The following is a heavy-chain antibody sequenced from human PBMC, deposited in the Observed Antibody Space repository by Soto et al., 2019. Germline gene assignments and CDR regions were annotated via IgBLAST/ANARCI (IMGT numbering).Heavy chain of an antibody. CDR3: ARSRYYYDSSGYSADEHYYGMDV. CDR2: IITIFGTA. J-gene: IGHJ6*02. CDR1: GGTVSSYA. D-gene: IGHD3-22*01. Sequence: ASVKVSCKASGGTVSSYAISWVRQAPGQGLEWMGGIITIFGTANYAQKFQGRVTITADESTSTAYMELSSLRSEDTAVYYCARSRYYYDSSGYSADEHYYGMDVWGQGTTVTVSS. V-gene: IGHV1-69*13.